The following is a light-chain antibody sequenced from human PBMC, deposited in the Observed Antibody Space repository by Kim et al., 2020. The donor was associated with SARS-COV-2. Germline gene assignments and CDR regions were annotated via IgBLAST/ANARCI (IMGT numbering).Light chain of an antibody. V-gene: IGKV2-28*01. CDR1: QILLHSNGYNY. CDR2: LGS. Sequence: PASISCRSSQILLHSNGYNYLDWYLQKPGQSPQLLIYLGSNRASGVPDRFSGSGSGTDFTLKISRVEAEDVGVYYCMQALQTPLTFGGGTKVDIK. CDR3: MQALQTPLT. J-gene: IGKJ4*01.